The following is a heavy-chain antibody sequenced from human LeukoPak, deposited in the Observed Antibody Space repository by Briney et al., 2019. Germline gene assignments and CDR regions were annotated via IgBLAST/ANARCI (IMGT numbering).Heavy chain of an antibody. CDR3: ARARGNDAFDI. CDR1: GYTFTSYG. CDR2: MNPNSGNT. V-gene: IGHV1-8*02. J-gene: IGHJ3*02. Sequence: ASVKVSCKASGYTFTSYGISWVRQAPGQGLEWMGWMNPNSGNTGYAQKFQGRVTMTRNTSISTAYMELSSLRSEDTAVYYCARARGNDAFDIWGQGTMVTVSS. D-gene: IGHD4-23*01.